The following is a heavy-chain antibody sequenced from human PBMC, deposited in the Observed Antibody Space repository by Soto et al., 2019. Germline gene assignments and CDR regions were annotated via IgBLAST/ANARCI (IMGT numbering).Heavy chain of an antibody. J-gene: IGHJ4*02. Sequence: QVQLMESGGGVVQPGRSLTLSCGASGFPFSEYGINWVRQAPGKGLEGVAVVWFDGSYEYFADSVKGRFTISRNNSKKTVNLQMINLRVEDTAMYFCVRDGESYDSSGKFDFWGQGTLVTVSS. CDR1: GFPFSEYG. D-gene: IGHD3-22*01. CDR2: VWFDGSYE. CDR3: VRDGESYDSSGKFDF. V-gene: IGHV3-33*01.